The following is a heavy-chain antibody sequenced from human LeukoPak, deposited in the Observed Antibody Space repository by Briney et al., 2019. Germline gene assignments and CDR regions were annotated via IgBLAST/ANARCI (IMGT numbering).Heavy chain of an antibody. CDR3: ARTAAAGAVPRYVH. D-gene: IGHD6-13*01. CDR1: GYTFTSYW. J-gene: IGHJ4*02. Sequence: GESLRTSCKGSGYTFTSYWIGWVRQMPGKGLEWMGIIYPGDSDTRYSPSFQGQVTISADKSISTAYMQWSSLKASDTATYYCARTAAAGAVPRYVHWGQRPLDPVSS. CDR2: IYPGDSDT. V-gene: IGHV5-51*01.